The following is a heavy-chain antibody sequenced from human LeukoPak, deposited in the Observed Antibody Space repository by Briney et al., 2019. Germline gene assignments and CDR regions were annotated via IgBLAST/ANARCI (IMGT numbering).Heavy chain of an antibody. Sequence: ASVKVSCKASGYTFTSYDINWVRQATGQGLEWMGWMNPNSGNTGYAQKFRGRVTITRNTSISTAYMELSSLRSEDTAVYYCAKGAYGSGSYRFDYWGQGTLVTVSS. V-gene: IGHV1-8*03. CDR2: MNPNSGNT. CDR1: GYTFTSYD. D-gene: IGHD3-10*01. CDR3: AKGAYGSGSYRFDY. J-gene: IGHJ4*02.